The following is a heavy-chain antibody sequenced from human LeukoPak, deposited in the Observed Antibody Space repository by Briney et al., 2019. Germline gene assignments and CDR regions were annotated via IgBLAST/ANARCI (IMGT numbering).Heavy chain of an antibody. Sequence: GGSLRLSCAASGFTVSSNYMSWVRQAPGKGLEWVSVIYSGDSTYYPDSVKGRFTISSDNSKNTLYLQMNSLRAEDTAVYYCARVAEGWFDPWGQGTLVTVSS. CDR1: GFTVSSNY. J-gene: IGHJ5*02. CDR3: ARVAEGWFDP. D-gene: IGHD6-19*01. CDR2: IYSGDST. V-gene: IGHV3-66*01.